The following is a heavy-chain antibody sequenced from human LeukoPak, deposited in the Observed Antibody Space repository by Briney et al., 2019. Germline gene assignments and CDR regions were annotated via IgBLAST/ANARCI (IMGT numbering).Heavy chain of an antibody. CDR1: GGSISSGGYY. V-gene: IGHV4-31*03. D-gene: IGHD3-9*01. CDR3: ARVGDILTGIDY. Sequence: SETLSLTCTVSGGSISSGGYYWSWIRQHPGKGLEWIGYIYYSGSTYYNPSLKSRVTISVDTSKNQFSLKLSSVTAADTAVYYCARVGDILTGIDYWGQGTLVTVSS. J-gene: IGHJ4*02. CDR2: IYYSGST.